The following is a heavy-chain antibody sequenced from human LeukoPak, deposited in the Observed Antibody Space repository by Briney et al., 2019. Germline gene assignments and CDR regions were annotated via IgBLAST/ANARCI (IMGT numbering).Heavy chain of an antibody. V-gene: IGHV3-30*18. CDR3: AKRREVGSLAASFDY. CDR1: GFTFSSYA. D-gene: IGHD6-19*01. CDR2: ISSDGRTR. Sequence: GGSLRLSCTTSGFTFSSYAMYWVRQTPGKGLEWVAVISSDGRTRSYADPVKDRSTISRDNSKNTLSLQMSSLREEDTATYYCAKRREVGSLAASFDYWGQGTLVTVSS. J-gene: IGHJ4*02.